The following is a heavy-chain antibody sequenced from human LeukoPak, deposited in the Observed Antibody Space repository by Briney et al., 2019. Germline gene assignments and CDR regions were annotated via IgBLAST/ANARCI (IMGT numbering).Heavy chain of an antibody. CDR2: IRYDGSNK. CDR3: AKNDYGDYGAFDI. J-gene: IGHJ3*02. CDR1: GFIFNTYA. D-gene: IGHD4-17*01. Sequence: GGSLRLSCEASGFIFNTYAMHWVRQAPGKGLEWVAFIRYDGSNKYYADSVKGRFTISRDNSKNTLYLQMNSLRAEDTAVYYCAKNDYGDYGAFDIWGQGTMVTVSS. V-gene: IGHV3-30*02.